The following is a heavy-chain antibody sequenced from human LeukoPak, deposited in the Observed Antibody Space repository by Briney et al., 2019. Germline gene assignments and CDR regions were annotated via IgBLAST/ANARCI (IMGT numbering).Heavy chain of an antibody. Sequence: SETLSLTHTVSRGSLSNYYWSWMRQPPAKGLEGIGYIYYIGRANYNPSLASRVTISVDTSKNQSSLKLSSVTAADTAVYYCVGQDYGSGSYIDYWGQGTLVTVSS. D-gene: IGHD3-10*01. J-gene: IGHJ4*02. CDR3: VGQDYGSGSYIDY. V-gene: IGHV4-59*08. CDR1: RGSLSNYY. CDR2: IYYIGRA.